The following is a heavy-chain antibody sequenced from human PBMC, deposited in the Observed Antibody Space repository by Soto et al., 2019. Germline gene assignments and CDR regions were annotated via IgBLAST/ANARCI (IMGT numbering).Heavy chain of an antibody. CDR1: GGSISSYY. CDR2: IYYSGST. CDR3: ARSHYYGSGSYYNVADYYGMDV. D-gene: IGHD3-10*01. J-gene: IGHJ6*02. V-gene: IGHV4-59*01. Sequence: SEILSLTCTVSGGSISSYYWSWIRQPPGKGLEWIGYIYYSGSTNYNPSLKSRVTISVDTSKNQFSLKLSSVTAADTAVYYCARSHYYGSGSYYNVADYYGMDVWGQGTTVTVSS.